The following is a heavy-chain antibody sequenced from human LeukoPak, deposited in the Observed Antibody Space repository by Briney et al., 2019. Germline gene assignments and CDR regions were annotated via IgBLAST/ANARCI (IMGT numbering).Heavy chain of an antibody. J-gene: IGHJ4*02. D-gene: IGHD3-10*01. CDR1: GFTFSSYG. CDR3: AKPDGSGTYYNYFDY. CDR2: IWYDGSNK. V-gene: IGHV3-33*06. Sequence: PGRSLRLSCAASGFTFSSYGMHWVRQAPGKGLEWVAVIWYDGSNKYYADSVKGRFTISRDNSKNTLYLQMNSLRADDTAVYYCAKPDGSGTYYNYFDYWGQGTLVTVSS.